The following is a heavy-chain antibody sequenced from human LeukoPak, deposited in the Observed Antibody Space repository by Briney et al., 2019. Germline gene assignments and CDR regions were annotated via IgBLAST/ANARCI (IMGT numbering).Heavy chain of an antibody. V-gene: IGHV3-11*03. D-gene: IGHD5-18*01. CDR1: GFTFSDYY. CDR2: ISSSSSYT. J-gene: IGHJ4*02. Sequence: GGSLRLSCAVSGFTFSDYYMSWIRQAPGKGLEWVSYISSSSSYTNYADSVKGRFTISRDSAKNSLHLQMNSLRAEDTAVYYCARAYSYGPDYWGQGTLVTVSS. CDR3: ARAYSYGPDY.